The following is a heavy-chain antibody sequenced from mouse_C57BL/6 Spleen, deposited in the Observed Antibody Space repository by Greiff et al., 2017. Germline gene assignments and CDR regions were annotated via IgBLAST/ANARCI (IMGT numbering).Heavy chain of an antibody. Sequence: EVKLEESGPGLVKPSQSLSLTCSVTGYSITSGYYWNWIRQFPGNKLEWMGYISYDGSNNYNPSLKNRISITRDTSKNQFFLKLNSVTTEDTATYYCARDQAYDPGYFDVWGTGTTVTVSS. CDR3: ARDQAYDPGYFDV. J-gene: IGHJ1*03. CDR2: ISYDGSN. D-gene: IGHD2-3*01. V-gene: IGHV3-6*01. CDR1: GYSITSGYY.